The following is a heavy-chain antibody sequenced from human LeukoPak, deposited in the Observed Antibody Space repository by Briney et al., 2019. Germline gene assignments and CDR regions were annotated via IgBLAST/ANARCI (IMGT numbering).Heavy chain of an antibody. CDR2: IIPIFGTA. J-gene: IGHJ4*02. CDR1: GGTFSSYA. D-gene: IGHD2-2*01. CDR3: ARCGSTSCYKDQFDY. V-gene: IGHV1-69*13. Sequence: GASVKVSCKASGGTFSSYAISWVRQAPGQGLEWMGGIIPIFGTANYAQKFQGRVTITADESTSTAYMELSSLRSEDTAVYYCARCGSTSCYKDQFDYWGQGTLVTVSS.